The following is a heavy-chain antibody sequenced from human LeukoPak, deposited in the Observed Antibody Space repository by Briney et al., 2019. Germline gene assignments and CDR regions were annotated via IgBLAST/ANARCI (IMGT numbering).Heavy chain of an antibody. CDR3: AKDTDYYYGMDV. CDR1: GFTFDDYA. CDR2: ISWNSGSI. Sequence: PGRSLRLSCAASGFTFDDYAMHWVRQAPGKGLEWVSGISWNSGSIGYADSVKGRFTISRDNAKNSLYLQMNSLRAEDTALYYCAKDTDYYYGMDVWGQGTTVTVSS. J-gene: IGHJ6*02. V-gene: IGHV3-9*01.